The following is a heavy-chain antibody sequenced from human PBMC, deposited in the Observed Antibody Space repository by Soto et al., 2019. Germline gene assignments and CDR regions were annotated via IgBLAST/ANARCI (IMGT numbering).Heavy chain of an antibody. V-gene: IGHV4-31*03. D-gene: IGHD3-3*01. CDR2: IYYSGST. Sequence: QVQLQESGPGLVKPSQTLSLTCTVSGGSISSGGYYWSWIRQHPGKGLEWIGYIYYSGSTYYNPSLKSRVTISVETSKNQFSLKLSSVTAADTSVYYCARGPFLEWLFIDAFDIWGQGTMVTVSS. CDR3: ARGPFLEWLFIDAFDI. CDR1: GGSISSGGYY. J-gene: IGHJ3*02.